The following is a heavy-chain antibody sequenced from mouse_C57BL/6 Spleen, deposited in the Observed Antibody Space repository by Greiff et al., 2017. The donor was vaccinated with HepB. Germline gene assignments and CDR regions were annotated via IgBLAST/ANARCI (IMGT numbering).Heavy chain of an antibody. V-gene: IGHV1-42*01. CDR1: GYSFTGYY. D-gene: IGHD2-4*01. Sequence: EVQLVESGPELVKPGASVKISCKASGYSFTGYYMNWVKQSPEKSLEWIGEINPSTGGTTYNQKFKAKATLTVDKSSSTAYMQLKSLTSEDSAVYYCARGGLRRTGDYWGQGTTLTVSS. CDR2: INPSTGGT. CDR3: ARGGLRRTGDY. J-gene: IGHJ2*01.